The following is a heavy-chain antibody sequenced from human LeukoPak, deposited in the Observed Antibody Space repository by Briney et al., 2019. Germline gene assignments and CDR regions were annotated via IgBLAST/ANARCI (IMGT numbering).Heavy chain of an antibody. CDR1: GFTFDDYG. J-gene: IGHJ4*02. CDR2: INRNGGST. CDR3: ARGFRNGPFDC. D-gene: IGHD2-8*01. Sequence: GGSLRLACEVSGFTFDDYGMSWVRQPPGKGLEWVSGINRNGGSTDYADSVKGRFTISRDNAKNSHFLQMNSLRVEDTALYYCARGFRNGPFDCWGQGTLVTVSS. V-gene: IGHV3-20*04.